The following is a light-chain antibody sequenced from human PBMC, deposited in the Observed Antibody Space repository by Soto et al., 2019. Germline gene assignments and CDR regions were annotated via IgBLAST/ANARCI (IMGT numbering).Light chain of an antibody. CDR1: QTIGNY. CDR3: QQSSRAPIT. CDR2: KTS. J-gene: IGKJ5*01. V-gene: IGKV1-39*01. Sequence: DIPLTQSPSSLSVSVGDRVTITCRASQTIGNYVNWYQQKQGKAPKVLIYKTSTLQSGAPSRFRGSGSGTDFTLTVDSLKPEDVATYYCQQSSRAPITFGQGTRLDIK.